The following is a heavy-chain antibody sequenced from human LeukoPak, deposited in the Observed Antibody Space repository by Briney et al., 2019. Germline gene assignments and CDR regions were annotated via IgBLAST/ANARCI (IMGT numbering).Heavy chain of an antibody. CDR2: ISGSGGST. J-gene: IGHJ4*02. CDR1: GFTFSSYA. Sequence: HPGGSLRLSCAASGFTFSSYAMSWVRQAPGKGLEWVSAISGSGGSTYYADSVKGRFTISRDNPKNTLYLQMNSLRAEDTAVYYCAKDQGGYYDSSGPNYFGYWGQGTLVTVSS. V-gene: IGHV3-23*01. D-gene: IGHD3-22*01. CDR3: AKDQGGYYDSSGPNYFGY.